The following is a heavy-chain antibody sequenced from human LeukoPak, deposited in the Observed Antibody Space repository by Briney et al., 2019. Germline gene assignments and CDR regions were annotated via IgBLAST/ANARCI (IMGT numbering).Heavy chain of an antibody. V-gene: IGHV3-23*01. CDR3: ANLQPAGEESLTWIYSNSGDY. CDR2: ISGAGGST. Sequence: PGGSLRLSCAASGFTFSTYAMTWVRQAPGKGLEWVSLISGAGGSTYYADSVKGRFTISRDNAKNSLYLQMDSLRAEDTAVYYCANLQPAGEESLTWIYSNSGDYWGQGTLVTVSS. J-gene: IGHJ4*02. CDR1: GFTFSTYA. D-gene: IGHD5-12*01.